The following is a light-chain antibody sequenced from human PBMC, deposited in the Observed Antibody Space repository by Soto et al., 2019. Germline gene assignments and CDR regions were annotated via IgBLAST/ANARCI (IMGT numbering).Light chain of an antibody. CDR1: QSVNYF. CDR2: DAS. CDR3: QQRSHWRT. Sequence: EIVLTQSPATLSLSPVERATLSCRASQSVNYFLAWYQQKPGQAPRPLIYDASNRATDIPDRFSGSGSGTDFTLTISRLEPEDFAVYYCQQRSHWRTFGQGTKVDIK. J-gene: IGKJ1*01. V-gene: IGKV3-11*01.